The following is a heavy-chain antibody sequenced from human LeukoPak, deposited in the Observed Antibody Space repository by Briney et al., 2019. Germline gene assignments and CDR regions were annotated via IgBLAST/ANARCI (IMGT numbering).Heavy chain of an antibody. Sequence: GSLRLSFAASGFRLSNYWMSWGRPAPGKGLEWVANINQDGSDKYYVDSVMGRFTISKDNAKNSVYLQMNSLRPEDTAIYYCAWYGVTHGLDVWGQGTTVTVSS. CDR1: GFRLSNYW. V-gene: IGHV3-7*01. D-gene: IGHD3-10*01. CDR2: INQDGSDK. CDR3: AWYGVTHGLDV. J-gene: IGHJ6*02.